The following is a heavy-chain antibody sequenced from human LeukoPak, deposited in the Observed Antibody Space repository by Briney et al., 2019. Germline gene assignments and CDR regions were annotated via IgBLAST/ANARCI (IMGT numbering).Heavy chain of an antibody. CDR3: ARAGAVAGTSEVDY. Sequence: SETLSLTCTASARSISSYYWCWIRQPPGKGLEWIGYIYYSGSTNYNPSLKSRVTISVDTSKNQFSLKLSSVTAADTAVYYCARAGAVAGTSEVDYWGQGTLVTVSS. J-gene: IGHJ4*02. CDR1: ARSISSYY. D-gene: IGHD6-19*01. V-gene: IGHV4-59*01. CDR2: IYYSGST.